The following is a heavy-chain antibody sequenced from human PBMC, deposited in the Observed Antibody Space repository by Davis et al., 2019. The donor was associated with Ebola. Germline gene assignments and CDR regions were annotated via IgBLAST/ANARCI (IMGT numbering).Heavy chain of an antibody. J-gene: IGHJ4*02. V-gene: IGHV1-18*01. CDR3: VRDSVDTAFVFDY. CDR1: GYTFNTYG. CDR2: ISADNGNT. D-gene: IGHD5-18*01. Sequence: ASVKVSCNAAGYTFNTYGISWVRQAPGQGLEWMGWISADNGNTKYAQKFQGRVTMTTDSSTSTAYMELRSLRSDDTAIYYCVRDSVDTAFVFDYWGQGTLVTVSS.